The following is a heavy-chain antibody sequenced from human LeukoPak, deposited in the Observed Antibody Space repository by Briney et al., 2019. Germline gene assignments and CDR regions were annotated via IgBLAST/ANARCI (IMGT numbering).Heavy chain of an antibody. CDR2: IYYSGST. CDR1: GFTFSSYA. CDR3: AREWKDYFDY. Sequence: PGGSLRLSCAASGFTFSSYAMSWVRQPPGKGLEWIGSIYYSGSTYYNPSLKSRVTISVDTSKNQFSLKLSSVTAADTAVYYCAREWKDYFDYWGQGTLVTVSS. V-gene: IGHV4-39*07. J-gene: IGHJ4*02. D-gene: IGHD1-1*01.